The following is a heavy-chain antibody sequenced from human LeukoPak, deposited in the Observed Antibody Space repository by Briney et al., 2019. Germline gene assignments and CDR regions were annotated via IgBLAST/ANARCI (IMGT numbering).Heavy chain of an antibody. CDR1: GYTFTSYG. D-gene: IGHD2-2*01. CDR2: ISAYNGNT. V-gene: IGHV1-18*01. CDR3: ARIRLEKGYCSSTSCYRWFDP. Sequence: ASVKVSCKASGYTFTSYGISWVRQAPGQGREWMRWISAYNGNTNYAQKLQGRVTMTTDTSTGTAYMELRSLRSDDTAVYYCARIRLEKGYCSSTSCYRWFDPWGQGTLVTVSS. J-gene: IGHJ5*02.